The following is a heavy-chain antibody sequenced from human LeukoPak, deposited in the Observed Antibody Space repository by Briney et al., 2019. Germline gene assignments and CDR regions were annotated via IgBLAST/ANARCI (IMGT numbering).Heavy chain of an antibody. Sequence: GGSLRLSYAASGFTVSSNYMSWVRQAPGKGLEWVSVIYSGGSTYYADSVKGRFTISRDNSKNTLYLQMNSLRAEDTAVYYCARVGDGYNFDAFDIWGQGTMVTVSS. J-gene: IGHJ3*02. CDR2: IYSGGST. V-gene: IGHV3-66*01. CDR3: ARVGDGYNFDAFDI. CDR1: GFTVSSNY. D-gene: IGHD5-24*01.